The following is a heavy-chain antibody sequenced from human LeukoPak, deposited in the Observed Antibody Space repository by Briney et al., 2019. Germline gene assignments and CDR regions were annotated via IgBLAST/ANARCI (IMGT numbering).Heavy chain of an antibody. V-gene: IGHV1-24*01. CDR1: GYTLTELS. Sequence: ASVTVSCKVSGYTLTELSMHWVRQAPGKGLEWMGGFYPEDGETIYAQKFQGRVTMTEDTSTDTAYMELSSLRSEDTAVYYCATAKGGSRPYYFDYWGQGTLVTVSS. J-gene: IGHJ4*02. CDR3: ATAKGGSRPYYFDY. D-gene: IGHD3-10*01. CDR2: FYPEDGET.